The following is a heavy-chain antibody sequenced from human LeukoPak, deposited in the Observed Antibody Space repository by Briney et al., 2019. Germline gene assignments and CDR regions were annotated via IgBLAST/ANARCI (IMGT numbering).Heavy chain of an antibody. J-gene: IGHJ3*02. CDR3: ARRLYIVRGAFDI. V-gene: IGHV3-23*01. Sequence: GGSLRLSCAASGFTFDDYGMSWVRQAPGKGLEWVSAISGSGGSTYYADSVKGRFTISRDNSKNTVHLQMNNLRAEDTAMYFCARRLYIVRGAFDIWGQGTMVTVSS. CDR2: ISGSGGST. CDR1: GFTFDDYG. D-gene: IGHD2/OR15-2a*01.